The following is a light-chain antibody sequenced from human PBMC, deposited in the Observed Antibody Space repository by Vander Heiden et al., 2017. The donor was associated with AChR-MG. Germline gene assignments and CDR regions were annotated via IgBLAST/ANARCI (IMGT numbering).Light chain of an antibody. CDR1: QSISSY. CDR2: AAS. Sequence: DIQMTQSPSSLSASVGDRVTITCRATQSISSYLHWYQQKPGKAPKLLIYAASNLQSGVPSRFSGSGSATDFTLTISSLQPEDFATYYCQQTYSTPPAFGQGTKVEIK. V-gene: IGKV1-39*01. CDR3: QQTYSTPPA. J-gene: IGKJ1*01.